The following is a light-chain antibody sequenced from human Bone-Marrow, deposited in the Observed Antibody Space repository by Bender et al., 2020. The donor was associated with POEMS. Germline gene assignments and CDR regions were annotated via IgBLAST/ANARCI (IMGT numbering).Light chain of an antibody. CDR2: TNN. Sequence: QSVLTQPPSVSGTPGQRVTISCSGSGSNIGGYPVNWYQQLPGTAPRLLIYTNNERPSGVPDRFSGSKSGTSASLAITGLQSDDEAIYFCVAWDASLSAWVFGGGTRLTVL. CDR1: GSNIGGYP. V-gene: IGLV1-44*01. J-gene: IGLJ3*02. CDR3: VAWDASLSAWV.